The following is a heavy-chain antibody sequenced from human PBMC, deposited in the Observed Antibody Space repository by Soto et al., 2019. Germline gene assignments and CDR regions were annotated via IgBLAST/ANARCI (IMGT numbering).Heavy chain of an antibody. CDR2: IYYSGST. V-gene: IGHV4-61*01. CDR1: GGSVSSGSYY. J-gene: IGHJ4*02. CDR3: ARDGDYEAHFDY. D-gene: IGHD4-17*01. Sequence: NPSETLSLTCTVSGGSVSSGSYYWSWIRQPPGKGLEWIGYIYYSGSTNYNPSLKSRVTISVDTSKNQFSLKLSSVTAADTAVYYCARDGDYEAHFDYWGQGTLVTVSS.